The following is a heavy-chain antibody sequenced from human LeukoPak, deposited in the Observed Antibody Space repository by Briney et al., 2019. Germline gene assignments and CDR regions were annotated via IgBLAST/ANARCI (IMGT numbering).Heavy chain of an antibody. Sequence: PGGSLRLSCAASGFTFSSYGMHWVRQAPGKGLEWVAFIRYDGSNKYYADSVKGRFTISRDNSKNTLYLQMNSLRAEDTAVYYCAKDSAGYSSSWTEFDYWGQGTLVTVSS. J-gene: IGHJ4*02. CDR2: IRYDGSNK. V-gene: IGHV3-30*02. CDR3: AKDSAGYSSSWTEFDY. D-gene: IGHD6-13*01. CDR1: GFTFSSYG.